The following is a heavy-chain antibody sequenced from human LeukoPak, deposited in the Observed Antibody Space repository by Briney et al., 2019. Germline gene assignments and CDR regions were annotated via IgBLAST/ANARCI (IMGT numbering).Heavy chain of an antibody. D-gene: IGHD6-19*01. CDR1: GFTVSSNY. CDR2: INDRGGYI. V-gene: IGHV3-53*01. J-gene: IGHJ4*02. CDR3: VRERDRGIEVADDFDY. Sequence: GGSLRLSCAASGFTVSSNYMSWVRQAPGKGLEWVSVINDRGGYIQDADSVKGRFTISRDNSQNTLFLQMNSLRAEDTAVYYCVRERDRGIEVADDFDYWGQGTLVTVSS.